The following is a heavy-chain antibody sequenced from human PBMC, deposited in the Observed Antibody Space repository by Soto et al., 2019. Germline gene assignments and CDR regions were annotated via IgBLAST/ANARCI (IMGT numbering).Heavy chain of an antibody. D-gene: IGHD2-8*01. CDR3: ATLGDGY. V-gene: IGHV3-66*01. CDR2: IYNAGST. Sequence: EVQLAESGGGLVQPGGSLRLSCAASGLTVSRNYMSWVRQAPGKGLEWVSVIYNAGSTNYADSVKGRFTISRDNSKNTLYLQMNSLRVEDTAVYYWATLGDGYWGQGTLVTVSS. CDR1: GLTVSRNY. J-gene: IGHJ4*02.